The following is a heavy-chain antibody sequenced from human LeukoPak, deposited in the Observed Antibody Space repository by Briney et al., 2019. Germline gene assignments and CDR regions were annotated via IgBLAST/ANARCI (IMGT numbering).Heavy chain of an antibody. V-gene: IGHV3-49*03. Sequence: QTGGSLRLSCTGSGLILGGFALSGFAQAQGKGLEWVSFIRSKTYGGTTQYAASVKGTFNISRDDSKSIAYLQMNSLKIEDTAVYYCTRVDYDGAPRRNYWGQGTLVTVSS. D-gene: IGHD4-23*01. CDR1: GLILGGFA. CDR2: IRSKTYGGTT. CDR3: TRVDYDGAPRRNY. J-gene: IGHJ4*02.